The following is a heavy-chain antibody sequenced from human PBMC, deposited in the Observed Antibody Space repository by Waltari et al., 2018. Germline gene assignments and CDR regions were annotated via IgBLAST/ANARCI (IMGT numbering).Heavy chain of an antibody. D-gene: IGHD6-19*01. CDR1: GVSLSAYY. Sequence: QVELQQWGAGLLRPSETLSLTCAVYGVSLSAYYSTCIRQPRGKGLFWIGENNLCEVTYYHPSLEGRVTILLDKSKNQFSLHLVSVTAADTARYYCVTGPRDKWVGRYSGEFFHHWGPGTLVTVSS. J-gene: IGHJ1*01. CDR3: VTGPRDKWVGRYSGEFFHH. V-gene: IGHV4-34*02. CDR2: NNLCEVT.